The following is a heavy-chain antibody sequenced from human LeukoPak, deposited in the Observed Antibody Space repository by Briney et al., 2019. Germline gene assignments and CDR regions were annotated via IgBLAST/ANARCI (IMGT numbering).Heavy chain of an antibody. CDR3: AKSATKYNDDIES. CDR2: INPSGGST. Sequence: ASVKVSCKASGYTFTSYYMHWVRQAPGQGLEWMGIINPSGGSTSYAQKFQGRVTMTRDTSTSTVHMELSSLRSEDTAVYYCAKSATKYNDDIESWGQGTRVTVSS. D-gene: IGHD5/OR15-5a*01. V-gene: IGHV1-46*01. J-gene: IGHJ4*02. CDR1: GYTFTSYY.